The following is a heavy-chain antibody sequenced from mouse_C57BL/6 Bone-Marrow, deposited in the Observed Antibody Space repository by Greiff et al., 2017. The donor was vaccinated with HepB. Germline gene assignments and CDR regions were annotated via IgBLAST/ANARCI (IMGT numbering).Heavy chain of an antibody. V-gene: IGHV3-6*01. CDR2: ISYDGSN. D-gene: IGHD1-1*01. CDR3: ARAIITTVVATPDY. Sequence: EVQLQQSGPGLVKPSQSLSLTCSVTGYSITSGYYWNWMRQFPGNKLEWMGYISYDGSNNYNPSLKNRISITRDTSKNQFFLKLNSVTTEDTATYYCARAIITTVVATPDYWGQGTTLTVSS. CDR1: GYSITSGYY. J-gene: IGHJ2*01.